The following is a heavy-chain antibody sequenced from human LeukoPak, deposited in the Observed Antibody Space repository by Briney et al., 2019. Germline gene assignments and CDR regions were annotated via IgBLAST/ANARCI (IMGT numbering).Heavy chain of an antibody. D-gene: IGHD3-10*01. CDR1: GYTFTGYY. Sequence: ASVKVSCKASGYTFTGYYMHWVRQAPGQGLEWMGWINPNSGGTNYAQKFQGRVTMTRDTSISTAYMELGRLRSDDTAVYYCARGSYYGSGSEYWGQGTLVTVSS. CDR3: ARGSYYGSGSEY. J-gene: IGHJ4*02. V-gene: IGHV1-2*02. CDR2: INPNSGGT.